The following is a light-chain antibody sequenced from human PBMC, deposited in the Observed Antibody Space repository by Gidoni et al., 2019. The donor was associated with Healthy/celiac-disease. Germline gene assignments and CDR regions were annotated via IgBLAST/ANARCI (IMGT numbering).Light chain of an antibody. CDR3: QQRSNWPPWX. Sequence: EIVLTQSPATLSLSPGERATLSCRASQSVSSYLAWYQQKPGQAPRLLIYDASNRATGIPARFSGSGSGTDFTLTISSLEPEDFAVYYCQQRSNWPPWXFXQGTXVEIK. CDR2: DAS. CDR1: QSVSSY. V-gene: IGKV3-11*01. J-gene: IGKJ1*01.